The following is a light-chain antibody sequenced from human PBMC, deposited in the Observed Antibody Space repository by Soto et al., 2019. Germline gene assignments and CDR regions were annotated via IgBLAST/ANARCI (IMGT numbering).Light chain of an antibody. J-gene: IGLJ1*01. V-gene: IGLV2-14*03. CDR2: DVV. CDR1: SSDVGGFNS. CDR3: SSYTSTMTNV. Sequence: QSALTQPASVSGSPGQSITISCTGTSSDVGGFNSVSWYQLRPGTAPKLILYDVVDRPSGVSYRFSGSKSGNTASLTISVLQAADEADYFCSSYTSTMTNVFGSGTQLTVL.